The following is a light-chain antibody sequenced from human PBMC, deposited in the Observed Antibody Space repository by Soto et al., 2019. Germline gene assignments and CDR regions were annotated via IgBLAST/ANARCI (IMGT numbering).Light chain of an antibody. Sequence: IQLTKSPSSLSASVGDRVTITCPASQGMSSYLAWYQQKPGKAPKLLVYAAATLQRGVPSRFSGSGARTDCTLPVSSLQPEGFATYYCLRLNSCALTFGGGTKVEIK. J-gene: IGKJ4*01. CDR3: LRLNSCALT. V-gene: IGKV1-9*01. CDR1: QGMSSY. CDR2: AAA.